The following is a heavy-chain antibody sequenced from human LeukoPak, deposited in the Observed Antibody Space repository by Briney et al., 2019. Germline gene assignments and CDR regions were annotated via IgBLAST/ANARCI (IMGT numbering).Heavy chain of an antibody. CDR3: ARHSDVIGAI. D-gene: IGHD3-10*01. Sequence: GESLRISCKASGYTFTHQWIGWVRQMSGSGLEWMGIIYPRDSDTIYSPSFQGHVTISADTSINTAYLEWSSLEASDTAIYYCARHSDVIGAIWGQGTLVTVSS. V-gene: IGHV5-51*01. J-gene: IGHJ4*02. CDR2: IYPRDSDT. CDR1: GYTFTHQW.